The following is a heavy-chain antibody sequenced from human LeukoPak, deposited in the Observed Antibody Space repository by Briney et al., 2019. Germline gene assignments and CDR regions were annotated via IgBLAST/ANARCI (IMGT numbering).Heavy chain of an antibody. Sequence: PGGSLRLSCAASGFTFSSYAMHWVRQAPGKGLEWVAVISYDGSNKYYADSVKGRFTISRDNSKNTLYLQMNSLRAEDTAVYYCAREHCSGGSRYDYWGQGTLVTVSS. V-gene: IGHV3-30*04. D-gene: IGHD2-15*01. J-gene: IGHJ4*02. CDR3: AREHCSGGSRYDY. CDR2: ISYDGSNK. CDR1: GFTFSSYA.